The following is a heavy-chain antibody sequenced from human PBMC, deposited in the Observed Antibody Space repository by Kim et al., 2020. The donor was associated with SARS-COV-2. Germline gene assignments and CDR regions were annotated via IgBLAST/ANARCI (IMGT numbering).Heavy chain of an antibody. V-gene: IGHV3-23*01. D-gene: IGHD3-22*01. Sequence: KGRFTISRDNSKNTLYLQMNSLRAEDTAVYYCAKDYYDSSGYYYNIVGDYWGQGTLVTVSS. J-gene: IGHJ4*02. CDR3: AKDYYDSSGYYYNIVGDY.